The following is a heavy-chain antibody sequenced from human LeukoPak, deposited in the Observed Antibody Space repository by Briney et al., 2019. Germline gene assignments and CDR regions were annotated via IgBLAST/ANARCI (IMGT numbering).Heavy chain of an antibody. V-gene: IGHV4-30-4*01. D-gene: IGHD1-26*01. Sequence: IGYIYYSATSYYTPSLKSRVTISVETYKKQFSLKLSSVTAADTAVYYCARETWELLFDYWGQGTLVTVSS. CDR3: ARETWELLFDY. CDR2: IYYSATS. J-gene: IGHJ4*02.